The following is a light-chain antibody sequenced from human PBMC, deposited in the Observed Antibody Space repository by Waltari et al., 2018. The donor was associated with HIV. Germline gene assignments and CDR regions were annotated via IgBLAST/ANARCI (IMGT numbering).Light chain of an antibody. CDR1: NSNAGISY. CDR3: AAWDYSLSGWV. V-gene: IGLV1-47*01. CDR2: GIN. Sequence: QSVLTQPPSASGPPGQRVTIPCSGSNSNAGISYVYWYQQRPGTTPKLVIYGINQRPSGVPDRFSGSKSGTSVSLVISGIRSEDEADYYCAAWDYSLSGWVFGGGTKLTVL. J-gene: IGLJ3*02.